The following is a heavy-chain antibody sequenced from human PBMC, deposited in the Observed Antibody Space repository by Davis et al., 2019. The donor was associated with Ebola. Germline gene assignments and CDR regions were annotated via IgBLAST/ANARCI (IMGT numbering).Heavy chain of an antibody. V-gene: IGHV3-23*01. D-gene: IGHD1-1*01. CDR2: VSGTDGST. CDR1: GFTFSRND. CDR3: AKKYNNNWPSFDY. Sequence: GESLKISCAASGFTFSRNDMSRVRQAPGKGLEWVSGVSGTDGSTSYADSVRGRFTISRDDSKNTLYLQMNYLRAEDTALYYCAKKYNNNWPSFDYWGQGALVTVSS. J-gene: IGHJ4*02.